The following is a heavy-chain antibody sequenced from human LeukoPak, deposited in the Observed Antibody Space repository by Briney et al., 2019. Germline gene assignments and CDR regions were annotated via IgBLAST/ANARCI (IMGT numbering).Heavy chain of an antibody. CDR2: IYYSGST. CDR1: GGSISSSSYY. J-gene: IGHJ4*02. Sequence: SETLSLTRTVSGGSISSSSYYWGWIRQPPGKGLEWIGSIYYSGSTYYNPSLKSRVTISVDTSKNQFSLKLSSVTAADTAVYYCARAIAVAGTFDYWGQGTLVTVSS. CDR3: ARAIAVAGTFDY. V-gene: IGHV4-39*01. D-gene: IGHD6-19*01.